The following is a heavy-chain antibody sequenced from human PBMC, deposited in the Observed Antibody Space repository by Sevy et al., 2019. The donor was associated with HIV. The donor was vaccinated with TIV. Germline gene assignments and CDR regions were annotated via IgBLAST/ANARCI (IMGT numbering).Heavy chain of an antibody. D-gene: IGHD3-9*01. CDR3: ARQVGQLRFFDWSPGYFDY. CDR2: IYYSGST. V-gene: IGHV4-39*01. Sequence: SETLSLTCTVSGDSISSSPYYWGWIRQSHGKGLEWIGSIYYSGSTYYNPSLKSRVPISVDTSKNQFPLKLNSATAADTAVYYCARQVGQLRFFDWSPGYFDYWGQGILVTVSS. CDR1: GDSISSSPYY. J-gene: IGHJ4*02.